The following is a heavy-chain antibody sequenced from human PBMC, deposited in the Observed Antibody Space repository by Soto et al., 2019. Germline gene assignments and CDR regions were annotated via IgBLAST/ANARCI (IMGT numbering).Heavy chain of an antibody. Sequence: HPGGSLRLSCAASGFTFDDYTMHWVRQAPGKGLEWVSHISCGGGSTYYADSVKGRFTISRDNSKNSLYLQMNSLRTEDTAVYYCATENTSASASRAFDPWGQGTLVTVSS. V-gene: IGHV3-43*01. D-gene: IGHD2-2*01. CDR1: GFTFDDYT. CDR2: ISCGGGST. J-gene: IGHJ4*03. CDR3: ATENTSASASRAFDP.